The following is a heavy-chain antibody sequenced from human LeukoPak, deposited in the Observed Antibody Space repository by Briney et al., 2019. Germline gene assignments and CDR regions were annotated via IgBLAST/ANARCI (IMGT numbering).Heavy chain of an antibody. D-gene: IGHD3-22*01. V-gene: IGHV3-7*04. Sequence: GGSLRLSCAVSGLTFSSYWMSWVRQAPGKGLEWVANIKQDGSEKYYVDSVKGRFTISRDNAKNSLFLQTNSLRAEDTAVYYCARGEYYYDGGYWGQGTLVTVSS. CDR2: IKQDGSEK. CDR3: ARGEYYYDGGY. CDR1: GLTFSSYW. J-gene: IGHJ4*02.